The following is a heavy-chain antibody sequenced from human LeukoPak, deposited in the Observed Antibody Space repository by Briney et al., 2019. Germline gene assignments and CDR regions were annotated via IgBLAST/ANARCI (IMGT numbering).Heavy chain of an antibody. Sequence: PGGSLRHSCAASGFTFSSYAMSWVRQAPGKGLEWVSAISGSGGSTYYADSVKGRFTISRDNSKNTLYLQMNSLRAEDTAVYYCAKAVTMVRGVIIMAHYYYGMDVWGQGTTVTVSS. D-gene: IGHD3-10*01. CDR3: AKAVTMVRGVIIMAHYYYGMDV. J-gene: IGHJ6*02. CDR2: ISGSGGST. CDR1: GFTFSSYA. V-gene: IGHV3-23*01.